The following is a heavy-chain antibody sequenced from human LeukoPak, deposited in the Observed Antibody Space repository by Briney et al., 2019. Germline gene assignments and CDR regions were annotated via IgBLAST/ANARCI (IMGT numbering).Heavy chain of an antibody. Sequence: SETLSLTCTVSGDSLNPYYWSWIRQPPGKGLEWIAYIYSTGSTDYNPSLKSRVSISIDTPENQLSLRLSSVTAADTAVYYCARVQIGYSYGLFDYWGQGTQVTVSS. J-gene: IGHJ4*02. V-gene: IGHV4-59*01. D-gene: IGHD5-18*01. CDR1: GDSLNPYY. CDR3: ARVQIGYSYGLFDY. CDR2: IYSTGST.